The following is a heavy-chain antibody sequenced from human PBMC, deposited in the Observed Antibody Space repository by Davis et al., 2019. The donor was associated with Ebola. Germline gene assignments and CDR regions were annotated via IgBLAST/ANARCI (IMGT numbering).Heavy chain of an antibody. Sequence: GGSLRLSCKGSGYSFTSYWIGWVRQMPGKGLEWMGFIYPGDSDTRYSPSFQGQVTISADKSISTAYLQWSSLKASDTAMYYCATLTGTTGSYWGQGTLVTVSS. CDR2: IYPGDSDT. J-gene: IGHJ4*02. V-gene: IGHV5-51*01. D-gene: IGHD1-7*01. CDR1: GYSFTSYW. CDR3: ATLTGTTGSY.